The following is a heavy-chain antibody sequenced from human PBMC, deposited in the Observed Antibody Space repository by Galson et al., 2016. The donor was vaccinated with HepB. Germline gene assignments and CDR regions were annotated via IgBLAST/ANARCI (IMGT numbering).Heavy chain of an antibody. Sequence: TLSLTCNVSGASISRGKYFWTWIRQHPGKGLEWIGYISHSASTSYSPSLRSRISISADTSETQFSLRLRSVTAAYTAVYFCARALFYYDSSVSGFYYYMDVWGKGTTVTVSS. D-gene: IGHD3-22*01. CDR3: ARALFYYDSSVSGFYYYMDV. CDR1: GASISRGKYF. J-gene: IGHJ6*03. CDR2: ISHSAST. V-gene: IGHV4-31*03.